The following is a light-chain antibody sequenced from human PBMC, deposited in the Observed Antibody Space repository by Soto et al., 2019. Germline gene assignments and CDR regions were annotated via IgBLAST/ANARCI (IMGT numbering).Light chain of an antibody. CDR2: KAS. CDR3: QQYNSYWT. Sequence: DIQMTQSPSTLSASVGDRVTITCRASQSVSSWLAWYQQKPGKAPNLLIYKASSLESGVPSRFSGSGSGTEFTLTISRLQHDDFASYYYQQYNSYWTFGQGTKVEIK. CDR1: QSVSSW. J-gene: IGKJ1*01. V-gene: IGKV1-5*03.